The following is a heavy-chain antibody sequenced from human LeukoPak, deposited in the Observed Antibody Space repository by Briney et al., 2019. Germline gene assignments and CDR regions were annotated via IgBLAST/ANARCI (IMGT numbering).Heavy chain of an antibody. Sequence: GESLKISRQGSGYSFPSYWIGWVRQMPGKGPEWMGIIYPGDSYTRYSPSFQGQVTISADKSISTAYLQWSILKASDTAMYYCARLDRAGFNFDYWGQGTLVTVSS. CDR1: GYSFPSYW. CDR2: IYPGDSYT. J-gene: IGHJ4*02. V-gene: IGHV5-51*01. CDR3: ARLDRAGFNFDY. D-gene: IGHD3-10*01.